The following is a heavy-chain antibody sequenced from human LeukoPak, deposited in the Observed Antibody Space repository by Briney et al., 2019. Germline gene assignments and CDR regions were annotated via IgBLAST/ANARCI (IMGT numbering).Heavy chain of an antibody. Sequence: GGSLRLSCSASGFTVSNSNMNWVRQAPGKGLEWISVIYSGGSTHYADSVKGRFTVSGDNSKNTLFLQMNSLRAEDTAVYYCAKDGGLWVSAHWGDSWGRGTLVTVSS. V-gene: IGHV3-53*01. J-gene: IGHJ4*02. CDR2: IYSGGST. CDR1: GFTVSNSN. D-gene: IGHD7-27*01. CDR3: AKDGGLWVSAHWGDS.